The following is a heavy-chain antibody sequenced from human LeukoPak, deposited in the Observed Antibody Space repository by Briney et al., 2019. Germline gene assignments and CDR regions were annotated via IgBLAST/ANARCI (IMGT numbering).Heavy chain of an antibody. CDR3: ARGPGSTGGAYVGDY. CDR1: GFTFSNHW. Sequence: GGSLRLSCAASGFTFSNHWMHWVRQVPGKGLGWVSRTDGGASSTSYADAVKGRFFISRDSGKSTLYLQMNSLRVEDTAVYYCARGPGSTGGAYVGDYWGHGTLVTVSS. J-gene: IGHJ4*01. D-gene: IGHD4-23*01. CDR2: TDGGASST. V-gene: IGHV3-74*01.